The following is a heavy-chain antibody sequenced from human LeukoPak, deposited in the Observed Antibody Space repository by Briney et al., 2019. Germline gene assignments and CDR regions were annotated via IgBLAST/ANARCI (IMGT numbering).Heavy chain of an antibody. CDR2: IRYDGSNK. J-gene: IGHJ4*02. D-gene: IGHD3-22*01. CDR3: AKDVLRGAYYYDSSGYIGFDY. Sequence: GGSLRLSCAASGFTFSSYGMHWVRQAPGKGLEWVAFIRYDGSNKYYADSVKGRFTISRDNSKNTLYLQMNSLRAEDTAVYYCAKDVLRGAYYYDSSGYIGFDYWGQGPLVTVSS. CDR1: GFTFSSYG. V-gene: IGHV3-30*02.